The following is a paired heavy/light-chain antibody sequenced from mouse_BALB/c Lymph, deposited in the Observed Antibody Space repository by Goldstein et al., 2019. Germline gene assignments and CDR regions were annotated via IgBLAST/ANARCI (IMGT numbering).Heavy chain of an antibody. Sequence: QVQLQQSGAELVRPGASVKLSCKALGYTFTDYEMHWVKQTPVHGLEWIGAIHPGSGGTAYNQKFKGKATLTADKSSSTAYMELSSLTSEDSAVYYCTRRAYWGQGTLVTVSA. V-gene: IGHV1-15*01. J-gene: IGHJ3*01. CDR3: TRRAY. CDR2: IHPGSGGT. CDR1: GYTFTDYE.
Light chain of an antibody. J-gene: IGKJ1*01. CDR3: LQYDEFPWT. CDR2: RAN. V-gene: IGKV14-111*01. Sequence: DIKMTQSPSSMYASLGERVTITCKASQDINSYLSWFQQKPGKSPKTLIYRANRLVDGVPSRFSGSGSGQDYSLTISSLEYEDMGIYYCLQYDEFPWTFGGGTKLEIK. CDR1: QDINSY.